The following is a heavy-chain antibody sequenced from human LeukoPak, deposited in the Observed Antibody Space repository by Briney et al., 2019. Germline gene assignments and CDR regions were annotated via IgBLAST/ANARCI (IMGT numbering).Heavy chain of an antibody. J-gene: IGHJ4*02. V-gene: IGHV4-34*01. D-gene: IGHD6-6*01. Sequence: PSETLSLTCAVYGGSFSGYYLSWIRQPPGKGLEWIGEINHSGSTNYNPSLKSRVTISVDTSKNQFSLKLSSVTAADTAVYYCARAPSVRPIDYWGQGTLVTVSS. CDR3: ARAPSVRPIDY. CDR1: GGSFSGYY. CDR2: INHSGST.